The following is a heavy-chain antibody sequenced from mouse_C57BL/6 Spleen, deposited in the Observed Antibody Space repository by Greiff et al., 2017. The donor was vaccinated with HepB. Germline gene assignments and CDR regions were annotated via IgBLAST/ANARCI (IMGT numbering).Heavy chain of an antibody. CDR2: IYPGDGDT. J-gene: IGHJ4*01. D-gene: IGHD1-1*01. CDR1: GYAFSSTW. CDR3: AIVADYYAMDY. Sequence: QVQLQQSGPELVKPGASVKISCKASGYAFSSTWMNWVKQRPGKGLEWIGRIYPGDGDTNYNGKFKGKATLTADKSSSTAYMQLSSLTSEDSAVYFCAIVADYYAMDYWGQGTSVTVSS. V-gene: IGHV1-82*01.